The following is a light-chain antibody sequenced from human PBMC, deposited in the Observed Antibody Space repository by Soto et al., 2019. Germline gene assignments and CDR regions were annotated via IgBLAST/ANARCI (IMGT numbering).Light chain of an antibody. CDR3: QQRSSWHT. CDR1: QSVSSY. J-gene: IGKJ1*01. Sequence: EIVLTQSPATLSLSPGERATLSCRASQSVSSYLAWYQQKPGQAPRLLIYDASNRATGIPARFSGSGSGTDFTLTISSLEPEDFAIYYCQQRSSWHTFGQGTKVEIK. V-gene: IGKV3-11*01. CDR2: DAS.